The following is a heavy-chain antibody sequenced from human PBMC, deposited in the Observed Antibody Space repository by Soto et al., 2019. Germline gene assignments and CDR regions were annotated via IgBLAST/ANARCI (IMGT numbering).Heavy chain of an antibody. CDR2: IYYSGST. V-gene: IGHV4-31*03. D-gene: IGHD3-3*01. J-gene: IGHJ4*02. Sequence: SETLSLTCTVSGGSISSGGYYWSWIRQHPGKGLEWIGYIYYSGSTYYNPSLKSRVTISVDTSKNQFFLKLSSVTAADTAVYYCASYTIFGVVHFDYWGQGTLVTVSS. CDR3: ASYTIFGVVHFDY. CDR1: GGSISSGGYY.